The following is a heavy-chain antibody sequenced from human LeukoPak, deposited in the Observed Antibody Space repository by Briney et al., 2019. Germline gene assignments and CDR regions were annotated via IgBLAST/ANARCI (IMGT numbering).Heavy chain of an antibody. J-gene: IGHJ4*02. Sequence: LSGTLSLTCGVFGGSISSNNWWSWVRQPPGKGLEWIGEIYHTGSSDYNPSLKSRVTISVDKSKNQFSLNLSSVTAADTAVYYCARDVGARLPGYWGQGILVTVSS. D-gene: IGHD6-13*01. CDR1: GGSISSNNW. V-gene: IGHV4-4*02. CDR2: IYHTGSS. CDR3: ARDVGARLPGY.